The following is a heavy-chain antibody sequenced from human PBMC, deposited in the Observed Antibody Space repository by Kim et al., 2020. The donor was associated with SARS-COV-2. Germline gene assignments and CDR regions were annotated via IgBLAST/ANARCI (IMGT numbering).Heavy chain of an antibody. Sequence: GGSLRLSCAASGFTFSSYAMSWVRQAPGKGLEWVSAISGSGGSTYYADSVKGRFTISRDNSKNTLYLQMNSLRAEDTAVYYCAKGGHVLLWFGELFGFDLWGRGTLVTVSS. CDR2: ISGSGGST. V-gene: IGHV3-23*01. CDR3: AKGGHVLLWFGELFGFDL. D-gene: IGHD3-10*01. J-gene: IGHJ2*01. CDR1: GFTFSSYA.